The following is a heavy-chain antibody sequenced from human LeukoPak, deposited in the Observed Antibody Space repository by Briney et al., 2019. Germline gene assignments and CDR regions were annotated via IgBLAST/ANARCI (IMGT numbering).Heavy chain of an antibody. CDR1: GYTFTSYA. V-gene: IGHV1-3*01. CDR2: INAGNGNT. J-gene: IGHJ6*02. D-gene: IGHD6-6*01. CDR3: AREPYPQYSSSSTDTYHYGMDV. Sequence: ASVKVSCKASGYTFTSYAMHWVRQAPGQRLEWMGWINAGNGNTKYSQKFQGRVTITRDTSASTAYMELSSLRSEDTAVYYCAREPYPQYSSSSTDTYHYGMDVWGQGTTVTVSS.